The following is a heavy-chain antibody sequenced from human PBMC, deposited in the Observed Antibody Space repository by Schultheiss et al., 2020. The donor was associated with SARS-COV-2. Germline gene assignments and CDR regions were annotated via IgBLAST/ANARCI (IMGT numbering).Heavy chain of an antibody. Sequence: SQTLSLTCTVSGGSISSYYWSWIRQPAGKGLEWIGRIYTSGSTNYNPSLKSRVTISVDTSKNQFSLKLSSVTAADTAVYYCASITISPPLYGMDVWGQGTTVTVSS. CDR1: GGSISSYY. CDR3: ASITISPPLYGMDV. CDR2: IYTSGST. J-gene: IGHJ6*02. D-gene: IGHD3-9*01. V-gene: IGHV4-4*07.